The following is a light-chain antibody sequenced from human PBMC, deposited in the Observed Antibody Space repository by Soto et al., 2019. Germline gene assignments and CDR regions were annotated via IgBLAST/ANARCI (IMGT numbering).Light chain of an antibody. V-gene: IGKV1-5*01. J-gene: IGKJ1*01. CDR1: RSISNW. CDR3: QKYDSYSWT. Sequence: DIQMTQSPCTLSASVGERVTITCRASRSISNWVAWYQQKPGKAPKLLISDASDLERGVPSRFSGTGSGTEFTLTISSLQPDDFATYYCQKYDSYSWTFGQGTKVDIK. CDR2: DAS.